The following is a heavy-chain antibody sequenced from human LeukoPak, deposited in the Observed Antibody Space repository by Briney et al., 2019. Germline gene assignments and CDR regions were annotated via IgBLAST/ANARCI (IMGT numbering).Heavy chain of an antibody. CDR3: ARSNSGSYDYFDS. Sequence: AASVKVSCKASGYTFTGYYMHWVRQAPGQGLEWMGWINPNSGGTNYAQKFQGRVTMTRDTSISTAYMELSRLRSDDTAVYYCARSNSGSYDYFDSWGQGTLVTVSS. J-gene: IGHJ4*02. CDR1: GYTFTGYY. CDR2: INPNSGGT. V-gene: IGHV1-2*02. D-gene: IGHD1-26*01.